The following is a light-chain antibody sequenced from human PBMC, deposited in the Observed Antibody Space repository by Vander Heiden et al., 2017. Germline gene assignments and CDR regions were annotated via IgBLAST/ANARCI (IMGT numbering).Light chain of an antibody. CDR3: QQDDNLPHT. J-gene: IGKJ4*01. CDR2: DAS. Sequence: IQMTQSPSSLSASVGDRVTINCQASQDISNYLNWYQQKPGKAPKLLIYDASNLETGVPSRFSGSGSGTDFTFTISILQPEDIATYYCQQDDNLPHTFGGGTKVEIK. CDR1: QDISNY. V-gene: IGKV1-33*01.